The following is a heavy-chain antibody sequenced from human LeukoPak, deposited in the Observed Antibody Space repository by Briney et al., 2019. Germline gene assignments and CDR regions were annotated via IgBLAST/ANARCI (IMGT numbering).Heavy chain of an antibody. CDR3: ARGRRWSNNWFDP. D-gene: IGHD4-23*01. J-gene: IGHJ5*02. CDR2: MNPNSGNT. V-gene: IGHV1-8*01. CDR1: GYTFTSYD. Sequence: ASVKVSCKASGYTFTSYDINWVRQATGQGLEWMGWMNPNSGNTGYAQKFQGRVTMTRNTSISTAYMELSSLRSADTAVYYCARGRRWSNNWFDPWGQGTLVTVSS.